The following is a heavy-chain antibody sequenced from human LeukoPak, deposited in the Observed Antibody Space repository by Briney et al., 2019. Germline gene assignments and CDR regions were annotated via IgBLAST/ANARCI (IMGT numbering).Heavy chain of an antibody. CDR2: IKSKTDGGTT. D-gene: IGHD2-21*02. J-gene: IGHJ4*02. V-gene: IGHV3-15*01. Sequence: PGGSLRLSCAASGFTFSKAWMSWVRQAPGKGLEWVGRIKSKTDGGTTDYAAPVKGRFTISRDDSKNTLYLQMNSPKTEDTAVYYCTTESAYCGGDCYSGYWGQGTLVTVSS. CDR3: TTESAYCGGDCYSGY. CDR1: GFTFSKAW.